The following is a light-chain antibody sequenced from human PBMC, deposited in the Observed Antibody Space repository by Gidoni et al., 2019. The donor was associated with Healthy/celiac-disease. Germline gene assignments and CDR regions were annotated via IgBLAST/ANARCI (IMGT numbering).Light chain of an antibody. V-gene: IGLV2-23*01. Sequence: QSALTQPASVSGSPGQSITISCTGTSSDVGSYNLVSWYQQPPGKAPKLMIYEGSKRPSGVSNRFSGSKSGNTASLTISGLQAEDAADYYCCSYAGSSPFVFGTGTKVTVL. CDR3: CSYAGSSPFV. J-gene: IGLJ1*01. CDR1: SSDVGSYNL. CDR2: EGS.